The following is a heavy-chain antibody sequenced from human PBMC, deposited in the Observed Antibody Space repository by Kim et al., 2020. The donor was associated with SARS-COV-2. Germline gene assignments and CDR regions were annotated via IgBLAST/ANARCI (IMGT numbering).Heavy chain of an antibody. CDR3: ARRGGYNSADY. V-gene: IGHV3-30*03. Sequence: KDHAEAVKGRFTSSRDNSKNTVYLQMNSLRDEDTAVYYCARRGGYNSADYWGQGTLVTVSS. D-gene: IGHD5-18*01. CDR2: K. J-gene: IGHJ4*02.